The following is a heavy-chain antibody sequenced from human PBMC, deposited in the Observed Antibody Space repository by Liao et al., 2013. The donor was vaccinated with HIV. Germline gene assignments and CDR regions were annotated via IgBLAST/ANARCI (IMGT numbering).Heavy chain of an antibody. CDR2: IYYSGST. J-gene: IGHJ4*02. CDR3: ARGGTYYYDSSGQPLFDY. V-gene: IGHV4-59*01. Sequence: QVQLQESGPGLVKPSETLSLTCTVSGGSISSYYWSWIRQPPGKGLEWIGYIYYSGSTNYNPSLKSRVTISVDTSKNQFSLKLSSVTAADTAVYYCARGGTYYYDSSGQPLFDYWGQGTLVTVSS. CDR1: GGSISSYY. D-gene: IGHD3-22*01.